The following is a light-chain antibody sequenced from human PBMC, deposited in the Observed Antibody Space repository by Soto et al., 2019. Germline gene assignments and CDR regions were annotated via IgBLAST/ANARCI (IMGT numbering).Light chain of an antibody. CDR2: YDS. V-gene: IGLV3-21*04. CDR1: NIGSKS. Sequence: SYELTQPPSVSVAPGKTARITCGGNNIGSKSVHWYQQKPGQAPVLVIYYDSDRPSGIPERFSGSNSGNTATLTISRVEAGDEADYYCQVWDSGSDPRGVFGTGTKVTVL. J-gene: IGLJ1*01. CDR3: QVWDSGSDPRGV.